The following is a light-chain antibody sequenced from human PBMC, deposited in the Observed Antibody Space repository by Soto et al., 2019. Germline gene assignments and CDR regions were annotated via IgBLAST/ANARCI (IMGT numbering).Light chain of an antibody. CDR2: DAS. CDR3: QQYNSYSGLT. J-gene: IGKJ4*01. Sequence: DIQMTQSPSTLSASVGDRDTITCRASQSISSWLAWYQQKPGKAPKLLIYDASSLESGVPSRFSGSGSGTEFTLTISSLQPDDCATYYCQQYNSYSGLTFGGGTKVEIK. CDR1: QSISSW. V-gene: IGKV1-5*01.